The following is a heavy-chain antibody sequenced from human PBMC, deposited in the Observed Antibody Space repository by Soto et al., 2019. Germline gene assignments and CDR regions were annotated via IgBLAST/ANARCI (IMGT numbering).Heavy chain of an antibody. J-gene: IGHJ4*02. D-gene: IGHD5-12*01. Sequence: QVQLVQSGAEVKKPGSSVKVSCKASGGTFSSYAISWVRQAPGQGLEWMGGIIPIFGTANYAQKFQGRVTVTADDSTSTAYMELSSLGSADTAVYYCARARPDSGYDFPSYFDYWGQGTLVTVSS. V-gene: IGHV1-69*12. CDR1: GGTFSSYA. CDR2: IIPIFGTA. CDR3: ARARPDSGYDFPSYFDY.